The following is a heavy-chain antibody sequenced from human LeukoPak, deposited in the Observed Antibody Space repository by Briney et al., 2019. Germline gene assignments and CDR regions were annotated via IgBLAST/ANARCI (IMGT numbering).Heavy chain of an antibody. CDR3: ARGRVGATKGGYYFDY. D-gene: IGHD1-26*01. Sequence: GASVKVSCKASGYTFTSYGISWVRQAPGQGLEWMGWISAYNGNTNYAQKLQGRVTMTTDTSTSTAYMELSRLRSDDTAVYYCARGRVGATKGGYYFDYWGQGTLVTVSS. CDR2: ISAYNGNT. CDR1: GYTFTSYG. J-gene: IGHJ4*02. V-gene: IGHV1-18*01.